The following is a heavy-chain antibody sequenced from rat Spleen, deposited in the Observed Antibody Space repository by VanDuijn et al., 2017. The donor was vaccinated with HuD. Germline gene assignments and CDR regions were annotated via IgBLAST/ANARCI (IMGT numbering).Heavy chain of an antibody. CDR3: TRGYYFDY. Sequence: EVQLVESGGGLVQPGRSMKLSCAASGFTLSNYDMVWVRQAPTKGLEWVASISHEGSTTCYRYSVKCRFTISRDNAKSTLYLQMDSLRSEDTATYYCTRGYYFDYWGQGVMVTVSS. J-gene: IGHJ2*01. CDR1: GFTLSNYD. V-gene: IGHV5-25*01. CDR2: ISHEGSTT.